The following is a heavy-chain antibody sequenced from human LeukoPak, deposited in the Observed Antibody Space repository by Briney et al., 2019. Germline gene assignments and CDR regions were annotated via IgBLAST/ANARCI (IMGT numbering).Heavy chain of an antibody. Sequence: PGGSLRLSCAASGFTFSSYAMHWVRQAPGKGLEWVAVISYDGSNKYYADSVKGRFTISRDNSKNTLYLQMNSLRAEDTAVYYCARALGDILTGYYSSFDYWGQGTLVTVSS. V-gene: IGHV3-30-3*01. CDR1: GFTFSSYA. J-gene: IGHJ4*02. CDR2: ISYDGSNK. CDR3: ARALGDILTGYYSSFDY. D-gene: IGHD3-9*01.